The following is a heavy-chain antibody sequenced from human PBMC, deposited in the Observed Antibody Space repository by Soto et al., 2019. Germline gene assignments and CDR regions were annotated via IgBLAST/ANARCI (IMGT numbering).Heavy chain of an antibody. J-gene: IGHJ5*02. CDR1: GGSVRDGSYY. D-gene: IGHD1-7*01. Sequence: PSETLSLTCTVSGGSVRDGSYYWARHRQPPGKGLEWIGHIHHSGSTIYNPSHKSRVTISIDTSKSQFSLNLNSMTAEDTAVYYCAGYNWNYYFDPWGQGTLVTV. CDR2: IHHSGST. CDR3: AGYNWNYYFDP. V-gene: IGHV4-61*01.